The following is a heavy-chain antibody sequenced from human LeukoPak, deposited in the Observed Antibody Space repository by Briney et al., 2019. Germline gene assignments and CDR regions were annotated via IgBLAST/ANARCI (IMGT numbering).Heavy chain of an antibody. V-gene: IGHV1-2*02. CDR2: INPNSGGT. D-gene: IGHD3-22*01. J-gene: IGHJ1*01. Sequence: GASVKVSCKASGYTFTGYYMHWVRQAPGQGLEWMGWINPNSGGTNYAQKFQGRVTMTRDTSISTAYMELSRLRSDDTAVYYCASRLFDSSGYSFQHWGQGTLVTVSS. CDR1: GYTFTGYY. CDR3: ASRLFDSSGYSFQH.